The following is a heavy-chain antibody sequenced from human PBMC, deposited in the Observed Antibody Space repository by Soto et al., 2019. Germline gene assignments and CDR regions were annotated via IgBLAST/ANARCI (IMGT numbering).Heavy chain of an antibody. Sequence: EVQLVESGGGLVQPGGSLRLSCAASGFTFSSYAMNWVRQAPGKGLEWVSYISSGSSTIYYADSVKGRFTVSRDNAKNSLYLQMNSLRDEDTAVYYCAGWYNFDYWGQGTLVTVSS. J-gene: IGHJ4*02. V-gene: IGHV3-48*02. CDR3: AGWYNFDY. D-gene: IGHD1-1*01. CDR2: ISSGSSTI. CDR1: GFTFSSYA.